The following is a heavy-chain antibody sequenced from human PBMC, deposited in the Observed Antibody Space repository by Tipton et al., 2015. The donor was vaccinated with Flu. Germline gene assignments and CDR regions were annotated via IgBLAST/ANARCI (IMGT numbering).Heavy chain of an antibody. D-gene: IGHD5-24*01. J-gene: IGHJ4*02. Sequence: QLVQSGGGLIQPGGSLRLSCAASGFTVTSSYMSWVRQAPGKGLEWVSLIYNDGSTYHADSVKGRFTVSRDNSKNTFYLQMSSLRGEDTAIYYCATRRREGYTGWAYWGQGTMVTVSS. CDR2: IYNDGST. V-gene: IGHV3-53*01. CDR3: ATRRREGYTGWAY. CDR1: GFTVTSSY.